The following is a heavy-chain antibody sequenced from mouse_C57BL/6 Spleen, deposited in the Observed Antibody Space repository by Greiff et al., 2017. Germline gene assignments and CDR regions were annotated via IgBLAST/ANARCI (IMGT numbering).Heavy chain of an antibody. V-gene: IGHV1-69*01. CDR2: IDPSDSYT. J-gene: IGHJ4*01. CDR3: ARGGGRDAMDY. CDR1: GYTFTSYW. D-gene: IGHD3-3*01. Sequence: VQLQQPGAELVMPGASVKLSCKASGYTFTSYWMHWVKQRPGQGLEWIGEIDPSDSYTNYNQKFKGKSTLTVDKSSSTAYMQLSSLTSEDSAVYYCARGGGRDAMDYWGQGTSVTVSS.